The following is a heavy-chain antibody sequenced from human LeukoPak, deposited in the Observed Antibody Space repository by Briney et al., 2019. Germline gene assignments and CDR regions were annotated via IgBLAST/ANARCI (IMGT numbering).Heavy chain of an antibody. CDR2: IYTSGST. J-gene: IGHJ4*02. Sequence: SQTLSLTCTVSGGSISSGSYYWGWIRQPAGKGLEWIGRIYTSGSTNYNPSLKSRVTISVDTSKNQFSLKLSSVTAADTAVYYCARDSGGYSSSSGGDGFDYWGQGTLVTVSS. CDR3: ARDSGGYSSSSGGDGFDY. V-gene: IGHV4-61*02. CDR1: GGSISSGSYY. D-gene: IGHD6-6*01.